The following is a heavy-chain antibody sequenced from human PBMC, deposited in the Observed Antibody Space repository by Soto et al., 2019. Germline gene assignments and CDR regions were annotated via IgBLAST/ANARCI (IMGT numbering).Heavy chain of an antibody. J-gene: IGHJ6*02. CDR3: ATSYRVNKSLFYYGMDI. V-gene: IGHV1-3*05. CDR2: INVGNGNT. CDR1: GYTFTSYA. D-gene: IGHD5-12*01. Sequence: QVQLVQSGAEEKKPGASVKVSCKASGYTFTSYAMHWVRQAPGQRLEWMGWINVGNGNTKYSQKFQGRVTITRDTSARTAFMKLSSLTSEDTAVYYYATSYRVNKSLFYYGMDIWGQGTTVTVSS.